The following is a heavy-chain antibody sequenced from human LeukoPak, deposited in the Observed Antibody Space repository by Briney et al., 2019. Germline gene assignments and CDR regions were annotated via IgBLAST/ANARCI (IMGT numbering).Heavy chain of an antibody. CDR2: IYYSGST. D-gene: IGHD1-1*01. V-gene: IGHV4-39*07. J-gene: IGHJ4*02. Sequence: KPSETLSLTCTVSGVSISSSSYYWGWIRQLPGKGLEWIGCIYYSGSTYYNPSLKSRVTISVDTSKNQFSLKLSSVTAADTAVYYCARAFRLTTIDYWGQGTLVTVSS. CDR1: GVSISSSSYY. CDR3: ARAFRLTTIDY.